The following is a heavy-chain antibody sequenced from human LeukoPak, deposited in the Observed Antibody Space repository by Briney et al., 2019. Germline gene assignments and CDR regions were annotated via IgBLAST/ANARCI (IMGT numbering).Heavy chain of an antibody. CDR2: ISSSSSYI. CDR3: ARDLVAAAGTGYYYYMDV. J-gene: IGHJ6*03. V-gene: IGHV3-21*01. D-gene: IGHD6-13*01. Sequence: GGSLRLSCAASGFTFSSDNMNWVRQAPGKGLEWVSSISSSSSYIYYADSVKGRFTISRDNAKNSLYLQMNSLRAEDTAVYYCARDLVAAAGTGYYYYMDVWGKGTTVTVSS. CDR1: GFTFSSDN.